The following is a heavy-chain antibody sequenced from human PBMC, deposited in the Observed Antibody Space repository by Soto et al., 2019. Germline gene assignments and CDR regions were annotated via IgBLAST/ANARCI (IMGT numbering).Heavy chain of an antibody. V-gene: IGHV3-30*18. Sequence: TGGSLRLSCAASGFTFSSYGMHWVRQAPGKGLEWVAVISYDGSNKYYADSVKGRFTISRDNSKNTLYLQMNSLRAEDTAVYYCAKPNILWWSKHLYYFDYWGQGTLVTVSS. CDR2: ISYDGSNK. CDR1: GFTFSSYG. CDR3: AKPNILWWSKHLYYFDY. D-gene: IGHD2-21*01. J-gene: IGHJ4*02.